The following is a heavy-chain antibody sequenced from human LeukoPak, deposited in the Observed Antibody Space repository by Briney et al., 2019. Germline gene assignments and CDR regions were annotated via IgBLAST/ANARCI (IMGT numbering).Heavy chain of an antibody. V-gene: IGHV6-1*01. CDR2: TYYRSKWYN. CDR3: ARALMITFGGVISGHFDY. D-gene: IGHD3-16*02. J-gene: IGHJ4*02. Sequence: SQTLSLTCAISGDSVSSNSAAWNWIRQSPSRGLEWLGRTYYRSKWYNDYAVSVKSRITINPDTSKNQFSLQLNSVTPEDTAVYYCARALMITFGGVISGHFDYWGQGTLVTVSS. CDR1: GDSVSSNSAA.